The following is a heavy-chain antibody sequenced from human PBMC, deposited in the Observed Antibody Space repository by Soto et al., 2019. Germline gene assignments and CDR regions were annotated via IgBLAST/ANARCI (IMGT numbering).Heavy chain of an antibody. CDR3: ARGAKLRYFDWRDTPSPVRKPNWFDP. V-gene: IGHV4-34*01. J-gene: IGHJ5*02. D-gene: IGHD3-9*01. CDR2: INHSGST. Sequence: QVQLQQWGAGLLKPSETLSLTCAVYGGSFSGYYWSWIRQPPGKGLEWIGEINHSGSTNYNPSLKSRVTISVDTSKNQFSLKRSSVTAADKAVYYCARGAKLRYFDWRDTPSPVRKPNWFDPGGQGTLVTVSA. CDR1: GGSFSGYY.